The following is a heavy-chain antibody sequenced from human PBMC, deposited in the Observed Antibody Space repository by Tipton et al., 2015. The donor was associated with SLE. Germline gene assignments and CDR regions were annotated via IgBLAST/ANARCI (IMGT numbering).Heavy chain of an antibody. V-gene: IGHV4-39*07. CDR1: GGSVSSSSKY. Sequence: TLSLTCTVSGGSVSSSSKYWAWLRQPPGKGLEWIGSIYYTGTTTYYNSFLKSRVNMSVDTSKNQFSLRLTSVIAADTAVYYCASGGYGGNFLGWFDPWGQGTLVTVSS. J-gene: IGHJ5*02. CDR3: ASGGYGGNFLGWFDP. D-gene: IGHD4-23*01. CDR2: IYYTGTTT.